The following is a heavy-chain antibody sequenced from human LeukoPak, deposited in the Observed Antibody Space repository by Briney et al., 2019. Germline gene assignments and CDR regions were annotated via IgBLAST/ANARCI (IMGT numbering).Heavy chain of an antibody. D-gene: IGHD2-8*02. Sequence: PGGSLRLSCVASGFSINTYWMSWVRQAPARGLEWVANIRQDGNEIHYLDSVKGRFTISRDNAKNSAYLQMNSLRAEDSAIYYCVRVVSGGSQAYWGRGTLVTVSS. CDR3: VRVVSGGSQAY. V-gene: IGHV3-7*01. J-gene: IGHJ4*01. CDR1: GFSINTYW. CDR2: IRQDGNEI.